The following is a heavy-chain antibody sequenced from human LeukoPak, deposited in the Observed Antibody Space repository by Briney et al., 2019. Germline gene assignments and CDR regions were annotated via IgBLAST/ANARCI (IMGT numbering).Heavy chain of an antibody. CDR1: GGSISSGGYS. CDR3: ARQTGSGLFTLP. D-gene: IGHD3/OR15-3a*01. Sequence: SETLSLTCAVSGGSISSGGYSWSWIRQPPGKGLEWIGYISYSGSTYYNPSLKSRVTISVDTSKNQISLRLTSVTVTDTAMYYCARQTGSGLFTLPGGQGTLVTVSS. J-gene: IGHJ4*02. V-gene: IGHV4-30-4*07. CDR2: ISYSGST.